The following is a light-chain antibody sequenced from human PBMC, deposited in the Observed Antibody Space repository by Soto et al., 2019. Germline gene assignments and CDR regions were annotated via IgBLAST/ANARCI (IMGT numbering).Light chain of an antibody. Sequence: EIVLTQSPATLSLSPGEGATLSCRASQSVSSSLVWYQQKPGQAPRLLIYDASNRATGIPARFSGSGSGTDFTLTISRLEPEDSAVYYCQHRSTWPRTFGGGTKVEI. CDR1: QSVSSS. CDR3: QHRSTWPRT. CDR2: DAS. J-gene: IGKJ4*01. V-gene: IGKV3-11*01.